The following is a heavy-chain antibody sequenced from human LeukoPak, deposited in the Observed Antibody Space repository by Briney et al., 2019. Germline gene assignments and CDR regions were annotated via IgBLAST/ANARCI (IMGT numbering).Heavy chain of an antibody. V-gene: IGHV4-61*02. D-gene: IGHD3-3*01. CDR2: IYTSGST. CDR3: ARDHKESFYDFWSAFDP. Sequence: PSETLSLTCTVSGGSISSGRYYWSWIRQPAGKGLEWIGRIYTSGSTNYNPSLKSQLTISVDTSKNQFSLKLSSVTAADTAVYYCARDHKESFYDFWSAFDPWGRGTLATVSS. CDR1: GGSISSGRYY. J-gene: IGHJ5*02.